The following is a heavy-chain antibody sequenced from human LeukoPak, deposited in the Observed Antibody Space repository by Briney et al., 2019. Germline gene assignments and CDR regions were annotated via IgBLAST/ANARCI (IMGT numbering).Heavy chain of an antibody. V-gene: IGHV3-64D*06. J-gene: IGHJ6*02. CDR2: LYSRGTST. CDR1: GFTVTNYA. CDR3: VRDSSGMDV. Sequence: GGSLRLSCLASGFTVTNYAMHWVRQAPGKGLDYVSVLYSRGTSTYYADSVQGRFTVSRDSSKNTLFLQMSSLRVEDTAIYYCVRDSSGMDVWGRGTAVTVSS.